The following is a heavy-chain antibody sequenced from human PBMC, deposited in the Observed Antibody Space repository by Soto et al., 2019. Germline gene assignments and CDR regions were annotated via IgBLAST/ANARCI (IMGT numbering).Heavy chain of an antibody. CDR1: GYTFTSYG. V-gene: IGHV1-18*01. CDR2: ISPYNGDT. D-gene: IGHD2-2*01. Sequence: QVQLVQSGADVKKPGASVKVSCKASGYTFTSYGISWVRQAPGQGLEWVRWISPYNGDTNYAQKLQGRVTMTTDTFTSTAYMELRSLISDDTAVYYCARATQLSNRGVRGLFDPWGQGTLVTVSS. J-gene: IGHJ5*02. CDR3: ARATQLSNRGVRGLFDP.